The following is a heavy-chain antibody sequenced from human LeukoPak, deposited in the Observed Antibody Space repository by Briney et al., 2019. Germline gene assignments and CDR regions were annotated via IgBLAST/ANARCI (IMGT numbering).Heavy chain of an antibody. D-gene: IGHD6-19*01. J-gene: IGHJ4*02. V-gene: IGHV3-23*01. CDR1: GFTFSSYA. Sequence: GGSLRLSCAASGFTFSSYAMSWVRQAPGKGLEWVSAISGSGGSTYYADSVKGRFTISRDNAKNSLYLQMNSLKTEDTAVYYCTTGGHINGWYFGGQGTLVTVSS. CDR2: ISGSGGST. CDR3: TTGGHINGWYF.